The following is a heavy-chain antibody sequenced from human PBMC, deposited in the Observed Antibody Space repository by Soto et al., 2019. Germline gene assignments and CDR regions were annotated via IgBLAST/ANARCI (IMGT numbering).Heavy chain of an antibody. CDR2: ISGSGGST. CDR1: GFTFSSYA. Sequence: GGSLRLSCAASGFTFSSYAMSWVRQAPRKGLEWVSAISGSGGSTYYADSVKGRFTISRDNSKNTLYLQMNSLRAEDTAVYYCAKDSCSSTSCYGDYWGQGTLVTVSS. CDR3: AKDSCSSTSCYGDY. V-gene: IGHV3-23*01. J-gene: IGHJ4*02. D-gene: IGHD2-2*01.